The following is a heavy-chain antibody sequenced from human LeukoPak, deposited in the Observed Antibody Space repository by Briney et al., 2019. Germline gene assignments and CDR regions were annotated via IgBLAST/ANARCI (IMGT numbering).Heavy chain of an antibody. CDR2: IYYSGST. J-gene: IGHJ4*02. D-gene: IGHD3-22*01. V-gene: IGHV4-31*03. CDR1: GGSISSGGYY. CDR3: ARGPSNISWLLHGYYFDY. Sequence: PSETLSLTCTVSGGSISSGGYYWSWIRQHPGKGLEWIGYIYYSGSTYYNPSLKSRVTISVDTSKNQFSLKLSSVTAADTAVYYCARGPSNISWLLHGYYFDYWGQGTLVTVSS.